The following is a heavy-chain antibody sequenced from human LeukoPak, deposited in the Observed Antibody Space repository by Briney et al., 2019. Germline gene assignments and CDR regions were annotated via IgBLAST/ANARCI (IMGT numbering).Heavy chain of an antibody. J-gene: IGHJ3*02. V-gene: IGHV4-31*03. CDR3: ARDRVVVAASRAFDI. CDR1: GGSISSGGYY. Sequence: SETLSLTCTVSGGSISSGGYYWSWIRQHPGKGLEWIGYIYYSGSTYYNPSLKSRVTISVDTSKNQFSLKLSSVTAADTAVYYCARDRVVVAASRAFDIWGQGTMVTVSS. D-gene: IGHD2-15*01. CDR2: IYYSGST.